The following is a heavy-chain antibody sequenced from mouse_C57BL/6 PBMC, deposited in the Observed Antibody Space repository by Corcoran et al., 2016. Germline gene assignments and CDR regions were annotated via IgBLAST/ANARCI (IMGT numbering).Heavy chain of an antibody. Sequence: QIQLVQSGPELKKPGETVKISCKASGYTFTTYGMSWVKQAPGKGLKWMGWINTYSGVPTYADDFKGRFVFSLETSASTAYLQINNLKNEDTATYFCAGNYDAMDYWGQGTSVTVSS. J-gene: IGHJ4*01. CDR2: INTYSGVP. CDR1: GYTFTTYG. CDR3: AGNYDAMDY. D-gene: IGHD2-1*01. V-gene: IGHV9-3*01.